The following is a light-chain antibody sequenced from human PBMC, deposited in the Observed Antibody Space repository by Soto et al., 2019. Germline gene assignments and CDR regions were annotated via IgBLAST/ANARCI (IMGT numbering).Light chain of an antibody. Sequence: EGVLTQSPVTLSLSPGERATLSCRASQSFRGLLAWYKQKPGQAPRLLIYDAYNRATGIPPRCSGSGSGTEFTLTISSLAPEYSEVYYCRQRHMWPITFGQGTRLYIK. V-gene: IGKV3-11*01. J-gene: IGKJ5*01. CDR1: QSFRGL. CDR2: DAY. CDR3: RQRHMWPIT.